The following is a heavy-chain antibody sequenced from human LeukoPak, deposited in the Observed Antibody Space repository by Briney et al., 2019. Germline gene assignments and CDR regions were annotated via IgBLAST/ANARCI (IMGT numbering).Heavy chain of an antibody. D-gene: IGHD3-16*02. CDR1: GYTFTSYD. CDR2: MNPNSGNT. V-gene: IGHV1-8*03. CDR3: ARLGELSSDDY. Sequence: ASVKVSCKASGYTFTSYDINWVRQATGQGPEWMGWMNPNSGNTGYAQKFRGRVSITRNTSISTAYMELSSLISEDTAVYYCARLGELSSDDYWGQGAPVTVSS. J-gene: IGHJ4*02.